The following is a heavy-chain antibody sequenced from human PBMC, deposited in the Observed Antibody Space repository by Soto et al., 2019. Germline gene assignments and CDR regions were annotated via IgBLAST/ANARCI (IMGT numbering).Heavy chain of an antibody. V-gene: IGHV5-51*01. D-gene: IGHD3-10*01. CDR1: GYSFTSYW. CDR3: ARRGYYYGSGSYQNYYYYGMDV. J-gene: IGHJ6*02. Sequence: GESLKISCNGSGYSFTSYWIGWVRQMPWKGLEWMGIIYPGDSDTRYSPSFQGQVTISADKSISTAYLQWSSLKASDTAMYYCARRGYYYGSGSYQNYYYYGMDVWGQGITVTVSS. CDR2: IYPGDSDT.